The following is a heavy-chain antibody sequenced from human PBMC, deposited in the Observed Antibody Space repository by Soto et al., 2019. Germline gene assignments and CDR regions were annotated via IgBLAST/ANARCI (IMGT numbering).Heavy chain of an antibody. CDR3: ASFSNYASFDY. J-gene: IGHJ4*02. D-gene: IGHD4-4*01. Sequence: SESLSLTCTVSGGSISSGGYSWSWIRQTPGKGLEWIGYIYHGGNTYYNPSLKSRVTISVDRSKNQFSLRLRSVTAADTAVYYCASFSNYASFDYWGRGTLVTVSS. CDR1: GGSISSGGYS. CDR2: IYHGGNT. V-gene: IGHV4-30-2*01.